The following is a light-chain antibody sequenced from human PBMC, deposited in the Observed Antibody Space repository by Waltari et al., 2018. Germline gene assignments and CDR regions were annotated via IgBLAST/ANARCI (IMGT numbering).Light chain of an antibody. J-gene: IGLJ2*01. Sequence: ALTQPASVPGSPGQSTTISCSGTSGDIGSYNLVSCYQQPPAKAPSLLIYQDTTRPSGASDLFSGSKSGNTASLTISGLQTEDEADYYCCSYAGSTTVVKFGGGTKLTVL. CDR1: SGDIGSYNL. CDR2: QDT. CDR3: CSYAGSTTVVK. V-gene: IGLV2-23*01.